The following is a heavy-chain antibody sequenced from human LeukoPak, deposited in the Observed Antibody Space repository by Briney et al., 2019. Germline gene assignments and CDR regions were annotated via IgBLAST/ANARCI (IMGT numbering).Heavy chain of an antibody. D-gene: IGHD3-9*01. Sequence: PGGSLRLSCAASGFTFSTYAMSWFRQAPGKGLEWVSGINWNGGSTGYADSVKGRFTISRDNAKNSLYLQMNSLRAEDTALYYCARIGYDILTGYSRRDYYYYYMDVWGKGTTVTVSS. J-gene: IGHJ6*03. V-gene: IGHV3-20*04. CDR1: GFTFSTYA. CDR3: ARIGYDILTGYSRRDYYYYYMDV. CDR2: INWNGGST.